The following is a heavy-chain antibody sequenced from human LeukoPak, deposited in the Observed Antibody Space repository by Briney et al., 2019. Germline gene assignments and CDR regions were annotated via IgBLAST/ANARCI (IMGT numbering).Heavy chain of an antibody. Sequence: GGSLRLSCAASGFTFSSYSMNWVRQAPGKGLEWVSSIGSSSSYMFYADSVQGRFTISRDNAKNSLFLQMNSLRVEDTAVYYCARETPREIFDQWGQGTLVTVSS. CDR3: ARETPREIFDQ. D-gene: IGHD5-24*01. J-gene: IGHJ4*02. CDR1: GFTFSSYS. CDR2: IGSSSSYM. V-gene: IGHV3-21*01.